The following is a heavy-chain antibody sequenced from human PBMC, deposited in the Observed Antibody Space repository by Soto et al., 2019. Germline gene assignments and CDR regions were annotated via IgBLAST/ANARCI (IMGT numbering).Heavy chain of an antibody. J-gene: IGHJ4*02. Sequence: ASVKVSCKASGYTFTSYGISWVRQAPGQGLEWMGWISAYNGNTNYAQKLQGRVTMTTDTSTSTAYMELRSLGSDDTAVYCCARVPMITFGGVIVSKGHFDYRGQGTLFTVSS. CDR1: GYTFTSYG. V-gene: IGHV1-18*01. D-gene: IGHD3-16*02. CDR3: ARVPMITFGGVIVSKGHFDY. CDR2: ISAYNGNT.